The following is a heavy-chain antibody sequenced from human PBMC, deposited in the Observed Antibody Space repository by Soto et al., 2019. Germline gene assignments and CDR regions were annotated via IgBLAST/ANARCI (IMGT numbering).Heavy chain of an antibody. Sequence: QVQLVESGGGVVQPGRSLRLSCAASGFTFSSYGMHWVRQAPGKGLEWVAVISYDGSNKYYADSVKGRFTISRDNSKNTLYLQMNSLRAEDTAVYYCAKDRAAILYYFDYWGQGTLVTVSS. V-gene: IGHV3-30*18. J-gene: IGHJ4*02. CDR2: ISYDGSNK. CDR3: AKDRAAILYYFDY. CDR1: GFTFSSYG. D-gene: IGHD2-21*02.